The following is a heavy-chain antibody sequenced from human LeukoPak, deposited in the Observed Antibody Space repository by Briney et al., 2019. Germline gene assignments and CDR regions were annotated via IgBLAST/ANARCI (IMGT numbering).Heavy chain of an antibody. CDR2: IYPGDSDT. J-gene: IGHJ6*02. CDR1: GYRFTDYW. CDR3: ARGAAGTIPDYYYFGMDI. V-gene: IGHV5-51*01. Sequence: GESLKISCKGSGYRFTDYWIGWVRQMPGKGLEWMGIIYPGDSDTRYSPSFQGQVTISADKSINTAQLQWSSLKASDTAMYYCARGAAGTIPDYYYFGMDIWGQGTTVTVSS. D-gene: IGHD1-7*01.